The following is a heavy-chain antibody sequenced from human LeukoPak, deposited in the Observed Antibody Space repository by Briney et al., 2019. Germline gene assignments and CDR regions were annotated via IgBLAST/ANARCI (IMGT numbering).Heavy chain of an antibody. D-gene: IGHD6-19*01. J-gene: IGHJ4*02. CDR3: AREGRDIEVAGLKNFDY. V-gene: IGHV1-2*02. CDR2: INPNSGDT. CDR1: GYTFTVYY. Sequence: ASVKVSCKASGYTFTVYYLHWVRQAPGKGLEWMGWINPNSGDTKYAQKFQGRVTMTRDTSISTAYMELSRLTSDDTAVYYCAREGRDIEVAGLKNFDYWGQGTLVTVSS.